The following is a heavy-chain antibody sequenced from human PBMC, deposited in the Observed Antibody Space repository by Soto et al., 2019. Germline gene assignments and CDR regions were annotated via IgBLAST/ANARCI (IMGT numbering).Heavy chain of an antibody. CDR1: GYTFTRSG. CDR2: ISTYNGDT. J-gene: IGHJ6*02. V-gene: IGHV1-18*01. CDR3: AREGGAPYYFYGMDV. Sequence: QVQLVQSGAEVKKPGASVKVSCKASGYTFTRSGISWVRQAPGQGLEWMGWISTYNGDTNYAQTFQGRVTMTTDTSPSTAYMELRSLRSDDTAVYYCAREGGAPYYFYGMDVWGQGTPVTVSS. D-gene: IGHD3-10*01.